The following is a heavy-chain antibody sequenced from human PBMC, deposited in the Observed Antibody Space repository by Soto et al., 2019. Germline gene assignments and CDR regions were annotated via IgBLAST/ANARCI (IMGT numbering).Heavy chain of an antibody. CDR2: ISSSGSYT. CDR3: ACVAPTIFGAQFHHNLVDV. V-gene: IGHV3-11*06. J-gene: IGHJ6*02. Sequence: QVQLVQSGGGLVKPGGSLRLSHAASGFKFSDYHMSWIRQAQGKGLEWISYISSSGSYTTYTDSVKGRFTISRDNARSSLYLQMDSLRGEDTAVYYCACVAPTIFGAQFHHNLVDVWGQGTTVTVAS. D-gene: IGHD3-3*01. CDR1: GFKFSDYH.